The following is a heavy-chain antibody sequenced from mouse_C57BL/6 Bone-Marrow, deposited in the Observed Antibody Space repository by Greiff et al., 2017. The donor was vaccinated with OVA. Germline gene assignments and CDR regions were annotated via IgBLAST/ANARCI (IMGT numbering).Heavy chain of an antibody. CDR1: GYTFTTYP. J-gene: IGHJ4*01. D-gene: IGHD2-10*01. V-gene: IGHV1-47*01. CDR3: ARVSSYYGYAMDY. Sequence: VHLVESGAELVKPGASVKMSCKASGYTFTTYPIEWMKQNHGKSLEWIGNFHPYNDDTKYNEKFKGKATLTVEKSSSTVYLELSRLTSDDSAVYYCARVSSYYGYAMDYWGQGTSVTVSS. CDR2: FHPYNDDT.